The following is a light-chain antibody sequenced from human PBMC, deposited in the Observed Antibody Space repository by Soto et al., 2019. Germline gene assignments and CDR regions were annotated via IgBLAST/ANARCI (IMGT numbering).Light chain of an antibody. CDR3: QQYGSSPIT. CDR2: GAS. J-gene: IGKJ5*01. CDR1: QSLNSNY. V-gene: IGKV3-20*01. Sequence: EIVLTHSPVILSLSPGERATLSCRASQSLNSNYLAWFQQKPGQAPRLLIYGASSRATGFPDRFSGSGSGTDFSLTISRLEPEDFAVYYCQQYGSSPITFGQGTRLAIK.